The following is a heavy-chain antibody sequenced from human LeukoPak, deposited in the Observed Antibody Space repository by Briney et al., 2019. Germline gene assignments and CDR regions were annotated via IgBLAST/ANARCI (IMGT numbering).Heavy chain of an antibody. V-gene: IGHV3-15*01. D-gene: IGHD3-22*01. CDR1: GFTFSNAW. CDR2: IKSKSDGGTT. Sequence: PGGSLRLSCAASGFTFSNAWMNWVRQAPGKGLEWVGRIKSKSDGGTTDYAAPVKGRFTISRDDSKNTLFLQMNSLKTEGTAVYYCTTDRGLYDSSGYYYFATDIWGQGTMVTVSS. CDR3: TTDRGLYDSSGYYYFATDI. J-gene: IGHJ3*02.